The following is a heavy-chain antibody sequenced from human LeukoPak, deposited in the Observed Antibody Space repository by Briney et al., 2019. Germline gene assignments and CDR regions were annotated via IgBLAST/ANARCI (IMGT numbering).Heavy chain of an antibody. CDR1: GGSISSYY. J-gene: IGHJ3*02. CDR2: IYFGGST. Sequence: SETLSLTCTVSGGSISSYYWSWIRQPPGKGLEWIGYIYFGGSTNYNPSLKSRVTISVDTSKNQFSLKLSSVTAADTAVYYCARHKRGIVVDAFDIWGQGTMVTVSS. CDR3: ARHKRGIVVDAFDI. V-gene: IGHV4-59*08. D-gene: IGHD3-22*01.